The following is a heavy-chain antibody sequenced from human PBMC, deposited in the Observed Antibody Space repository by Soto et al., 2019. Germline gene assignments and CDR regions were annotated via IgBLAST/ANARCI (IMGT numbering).Heavy chain of an antibody. CDR2: IWYDGSNK. V-gene: IGHV3-33*01. Sequence: QVQLVESGGGVVQPGRSLRLSCAASGFTFSSYGMHWVRQAPGKGLEWVAVIWYDGSNKYYADSVKGRFTISRDNSKNTLYLQMNSRRAEDTAVYYCARSAIVVVTAVLDYWGQGTLVTVSS. J-gene: IGHJ4*02. CDR3: ARSAIVVVTAVLDY. D-gene: IGHD2-21*02. CDR1: GFTFSSYG.